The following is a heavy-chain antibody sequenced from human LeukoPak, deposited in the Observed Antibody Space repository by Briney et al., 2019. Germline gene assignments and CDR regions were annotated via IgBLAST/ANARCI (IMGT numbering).Heavy chain of an antibody. CDR2: INHSGSA. J-gene: IGHJ4*02. V-gene: IGHV4-34*01. D-gene: IGHD4-17*01. Sequence: PSETLSLTCAVSGGSFSGYYWTWIRQPPGKGLEWIGEINHSGSANYNPFLKSRVTISLDTSKNQFSLNLSSVTAADTAVYYCARGQGTVTTHWGQGTLVTVSS. CDR3: ARGQGTVTTH. CDR1: GGSFSGYY.